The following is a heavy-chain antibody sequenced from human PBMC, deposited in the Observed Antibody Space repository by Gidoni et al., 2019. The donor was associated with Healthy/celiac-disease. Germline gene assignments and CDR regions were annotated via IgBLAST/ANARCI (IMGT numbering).Heavy chain of an antibody. CDR2: ISYDGSNK. D-gene: IGHD4-17*01. CDR1: GFTFSSYG. V-gene: IGHV3-30*18. Sequence: QVQLVESGGGVVQPGRSLRLSCAASGFTFSSYGMHWVRQAPGKGLEWVAVISYDGSNKYYADSVKGRFTISRDNSKNTLYLQMNSLRAEDTAVYYCAKGGNGDYVYFDYWGQGTLVTVSS. CDR3: AKGGNGDYVYFDY. J-gene: IGHJ4*02.